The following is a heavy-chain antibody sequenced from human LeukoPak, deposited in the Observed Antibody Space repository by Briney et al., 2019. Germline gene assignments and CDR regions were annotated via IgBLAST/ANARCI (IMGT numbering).Heavy chain of an antibody. CDR1: GGSISSYY. V-gene: IGHV4-4*07. J-gene: IGHJ6*02. Sequence: SETLSLTCTVSGGSISSYYWSWIRQPAGKGLEWIGRIYTSGSTNYNPSLKSRVTMSVDTPKNQFSLKLSSVTAADTAVYYCARDLRMRNSGYDSPKVSGMDVWGQGTTVTVSS. D-gene: IGHD5-12*01. CDR2: IYTSGST. CDR3: ARDLRMRNSGYDSPKVSGMDV.